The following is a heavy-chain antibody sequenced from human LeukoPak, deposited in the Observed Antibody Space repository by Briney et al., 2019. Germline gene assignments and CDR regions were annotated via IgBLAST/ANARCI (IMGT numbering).Heavy chain of an antibody. CDR3: ATSPEATVTTSVPPYYYYYYYMDV. CDR1: GFTFSSYS. Sequence: GGSLRLSCAASGFTFSSYSMNWVRQAPGKGLEWVSYISSSSSTIYYADSVKGRFTISRDNAKNSLYLQMNSLRAEDTAVYYCATSPEATVTTSVPPYYYYYYYMDVWGKGTTVTISS. J-gene: IGHJ6*03. V-gene: IGHV3-48*01. CDR2: ISSSSSTI. D-gene: IGHD4-17*01.